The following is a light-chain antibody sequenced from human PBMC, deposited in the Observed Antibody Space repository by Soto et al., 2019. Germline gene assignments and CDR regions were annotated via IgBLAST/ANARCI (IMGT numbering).Light chain of an antibody. CDR2: GAS. V-gene: IGKV3-20*01. CDR3: QQYGRSPPWT. Sequence: EIVLTQSPGTLSLSPGERATLSCRASQSVSSSFLAWYQQKPGQAPRLLIYGASSRATGIPDRFSGSGSGADFPLTISRLEPEDFAVYYCQQYGRSPPWTFGQGTKVEIK. CDR1: QSVSSSF. J-gene: IGKJ1*01.